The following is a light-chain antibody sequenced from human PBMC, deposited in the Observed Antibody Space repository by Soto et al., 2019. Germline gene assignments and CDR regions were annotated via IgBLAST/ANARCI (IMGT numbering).Light chain of an antibody. CDR2: KAS. V-gene: IGKV1-5*03. CDR1: QSVNGW. Sequence: DIQLTQSPSTLSSSVGDRVTITCRASQSVNGWLAWYQQKPGQAPNLLIYKASTLDSGVPSRFSGSGSGTEFTLTVSRLQPDDFATYYCHQYHNFPRTFGQGTKVEI. CDR3: HQYHNFPRT. J-gene: IGKJ1*01.